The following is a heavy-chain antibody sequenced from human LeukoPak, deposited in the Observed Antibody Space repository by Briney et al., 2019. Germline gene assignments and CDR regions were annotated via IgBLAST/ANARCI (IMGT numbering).Heavy chain of an antibody. CDR2: ILYDGSNK. J-gene: IGHJ4*02. D-gene: IGHD2-15*01. CDR3: AKDRGLYCSGGSCFTGFDQ. CDR1: GFTFRTHA. V-gene: IGHV3-30-3*01. Sequence: PGRSLRLSCTASGFTFRTHAMHWVRQAPGKGLEWVAIILYDGSNKHYADSVKGRFSISRDNSKNTLYLQMNSLRAEDTAVYYCAKDRGLYCSGGSCFTGFDQWGQGTLVTVSS.